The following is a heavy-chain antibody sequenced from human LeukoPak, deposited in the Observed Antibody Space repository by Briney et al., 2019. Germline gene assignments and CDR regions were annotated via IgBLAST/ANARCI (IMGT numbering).Heavy chain of an antibody. V-gene: IGHV4-34*01. J-gene: IGHJ4*02. CDR1: GGSFSGYY. Sequence: PSETLSLTCAVYGGSFSGYYWSWIRQPPGKGLEWIGEINHSGSTNYNPSLKSRVTISVDTSKNQFSLKLSSVTAADTAVYYCARAEYGYASTLDYWGQGTLVTVSS. CDR2: INHSGST. CDR3: ARAEYGYASTLDY. D-gene: IGHD5-18*01.